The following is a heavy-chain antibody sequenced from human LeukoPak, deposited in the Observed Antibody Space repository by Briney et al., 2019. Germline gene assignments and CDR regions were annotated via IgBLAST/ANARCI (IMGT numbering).Heavy chain of an antibody. V-gene: IGHV1-8*03. CDR1: VYTFTSYD. Sequence: ASVTVSCKPSVYTFTSYDINWVRQATGQGREWMGWMNPKSGNTGYAQKFQGRVTITRNTSISTAYMELSSLRSGDTAVYYCARGRVVVSAWGLQNYYYYYMDVWGKGTTVTVSS. CDR2: MNPKSGNT. J-gene: IGHJ6*03. CDR3: ARGRVVVSAWGLQNYYYYYMDV. D-gene: IGHD3-22*01.